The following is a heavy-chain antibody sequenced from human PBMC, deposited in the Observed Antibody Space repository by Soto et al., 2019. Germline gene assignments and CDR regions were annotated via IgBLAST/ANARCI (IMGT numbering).Heavy chain of an antibody. J-gene: IGHJ3*02. CDR3: ARGPVRRITMIVVVPNAFDI. V-gene: IGHV1-18*01. D-gene: IGHD3-22*01. CDR2: ISAYNGNT. Sequence: ASVKVSCKASGYTFTSYGISWVRQAPGQGLEWMGWISAYNGNTNYAQKLQGRVTMTTDTSTSTAYMELRSLRSDDTAVYYCARGPVRRITMIVVVPNAFDIWGQGTMVTVSS. CDR1: GYTFTSYG.